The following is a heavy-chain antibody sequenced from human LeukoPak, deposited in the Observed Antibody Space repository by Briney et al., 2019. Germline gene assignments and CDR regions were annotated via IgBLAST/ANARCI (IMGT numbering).Heavy chain of an antibody. D-gene: IGHD6-13*01. CDR2: ISYDGSNK. CDR3: ARLEQQLNFDY. CDR1: GFTFSSYA. J-gene: IGHJ4*02. Sequence: PGRSLRLSCAASGFTFSSYAMHWVRQAPGKGLEWVAVISYDGSNKYYADSVKGRFTISRDNSKNTLYLQMNSLRAEDTAVYYCARLEQQLNFDYWGQGTLVTVSS. V-gene: IGHV3-30*04.